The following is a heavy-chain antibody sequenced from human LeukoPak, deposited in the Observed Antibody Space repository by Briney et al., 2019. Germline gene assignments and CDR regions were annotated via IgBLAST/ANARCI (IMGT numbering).Heavy chain of an antibody. D-gene: IGHD3-10*01. J-gene: IGHJ6*03. CDR2: IYYSGTT. CDR1: GVSMRSYY. CDR3: AREGTDQYYYYYMDV. Sequence: PSETLSLTCTVSGVSMRSYYWSWIRQPPGKGLEWIGYIYYSGTTNYNPSLKRRVTISVDTSKTQFSLKLSSVTAADTAVYYCAREGTDQYYYYYMDVWGKGTTVTVSS. V-gene: IGHV4-59*01.